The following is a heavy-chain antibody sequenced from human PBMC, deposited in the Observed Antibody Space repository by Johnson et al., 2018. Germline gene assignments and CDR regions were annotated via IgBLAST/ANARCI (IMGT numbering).Heavy chain of an antibody. V-gene: IGHV4-61*02. CDR2: MYTSGST. D-gene: IGHD4-17*01. CDR1: GGSISSGNYY. Sequence: QVQLQESGPGLVKPSQTMSLTCTVSGGSISSGNYYWNWMRQPAGKGLEWIGRMYTSGSTNFNPSLKSRVTMAGDTSKNQFSPTLNPVTDADTAGYFCARGAESRRDYAHFYRDVWGNGTAVTVSS. J-gene: IGHJ6*03. CDR3: ARGAESRRDYAHFYRDV.